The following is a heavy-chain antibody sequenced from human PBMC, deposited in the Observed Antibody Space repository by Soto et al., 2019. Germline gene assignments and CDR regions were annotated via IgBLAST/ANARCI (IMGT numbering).Heavy chain of an antibody. Sequence: ASVKVSCKASGYTLIMYYIHWMRQAPGQGLEWMGLINPSGGSTTYAQKFQGRVTMTRDTSTSTVYMDLSSLRSEDTAVYYCARSPYSSGYYYAIAYWGQGTQVTVSS. J-gene: IGHJ4*02. D-gene: IGHD3-22*01. V-gene: IGHV1-46*01. CDR3: ARSPYSSGYYYAIAY. CDR2: INPSGGST. CDR1: GYTLIMYY.